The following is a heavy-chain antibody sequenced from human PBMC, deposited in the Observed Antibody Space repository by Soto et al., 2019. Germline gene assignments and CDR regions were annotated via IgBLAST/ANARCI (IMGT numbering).Heavy chain of an antibody. J-gene: IGHJ1*01. V-gene: IGHV1-2*02. CDR2: INPNNGDT. D-gene: IGHD3-22*01. CDR3: ESIKFYYDSSDPFYS. Sequence: ASVKVSCKTSGYTFTGYYMHWVRQAPGQGLEWMGWINPNNGDTNYAQNFQGRVTMTRDTSISTASMELSRLRSDDTAVYSCESIKFYYDSSDPFYSRAQRTLVTVSS. CDR1: GYTFTGYY.